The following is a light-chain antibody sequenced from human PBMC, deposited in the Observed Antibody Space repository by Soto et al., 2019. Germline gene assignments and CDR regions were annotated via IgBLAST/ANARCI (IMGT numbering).Light chain of an antibody. J-gene: IGKJ2*01. CDR3: QQYNSYYT. CDR1: QSLTTD. V-gene: IGKV3-15*01. Sequence: EIVMTQSPATLSLSPGERSSLSCRCSQSLTTDLAWYQQKPGQPPRLLIYGASTRATDFPARFSGSGSGTEFTLTISSLQPDDFATYYCQQYNSYYTFGQGTKVDTK. CDR2: GAS.